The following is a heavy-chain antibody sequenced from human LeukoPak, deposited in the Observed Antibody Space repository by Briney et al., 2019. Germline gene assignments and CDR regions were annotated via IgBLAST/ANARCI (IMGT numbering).Heavy chain of an antibody. CDR1: GYTFNNYA. CDR3: AREERFLEWLAQFDP. Sequence: ASVKVSCKTSGYTFNNYAMHWVRQAPGQRLEWMGCINGDNGNTQYSQKFQGRVTFTRDTSTSTAYMELSSLRSEDTAVYYCAREERFLEWLAQFDPWGQGTLVTVSS. D-gene: IGHD3-3*01. J-gene: IGHJ5*02. CDR2: INGDNGNT. V-gene: IGHV1-3*01.